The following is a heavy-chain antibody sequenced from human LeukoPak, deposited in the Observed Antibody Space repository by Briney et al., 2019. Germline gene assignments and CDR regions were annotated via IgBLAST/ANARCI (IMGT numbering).Heavy chain of an antibody. V-gene: IGHV3-23*01. J-gene: IGHJ4*02. Sequence: PGGSLRLSCAASGFTFSSYAMSWVRQAPGKGLEWVSAISGSGGSTYYADSVKGRFTISRDNSKNTLYLQMNSLRAEDTAVYYCARDLSSDSYFDYWGQGTLVTVSS. CDR2: ISGSGGST. D-gene: IGHD6-19*01. CDR1: GFTFSSYA. CDR3: ARDLSSDSYFDY.